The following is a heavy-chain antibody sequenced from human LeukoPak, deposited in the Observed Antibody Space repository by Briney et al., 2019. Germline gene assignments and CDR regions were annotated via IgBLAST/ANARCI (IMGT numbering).Heavy chain of an antibody. CDR1: GGSISSYY. CDR3: ARHGVVVAATNWFDP. Sequence: PSETLSLTCTVSGGSISSYYWSWIRQPPGKGLEWIGYIYYSGSTNYNPSLKSRVTISVDTSKNQFSLKLSSVTAADTAVYYCARHGVVVAATNWFDPWGQGTLVTVSS. J-gene: IGHJ5*02. CDR2: IYYSGST. D-gene: IGHD2-15*01. V-gene: IGHV4-59*08.